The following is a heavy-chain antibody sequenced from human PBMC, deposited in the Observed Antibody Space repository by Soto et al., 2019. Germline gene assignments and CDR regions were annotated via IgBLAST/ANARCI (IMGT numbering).Heavy chain of an antibody. CDR3: ARIQYDGTVGDY. CDR2: ISGSGSTI. J-gene: IGHJ4*02. Sequence: EVQLVESGGGLVQPGGSLRLSCAVSGFTFSNYRMNWVRQAPGKGLEWVSYISGSGSTIHYADSVKGRFTISRDNAKNSLYLQMNSLRADDTAIYYCARIQYDGTVGDYWGQGTLVTVSS. D-gene: IGHD3-3*01. V-gene: IGHV3-48*01. CDR1: GFTFSNYR.